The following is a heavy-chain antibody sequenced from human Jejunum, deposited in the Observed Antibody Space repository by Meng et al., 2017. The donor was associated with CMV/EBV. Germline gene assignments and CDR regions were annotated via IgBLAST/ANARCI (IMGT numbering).Heavy chain of an antibody. CDR1: TVRNYY. D-gene: IGHD3-16*01. Sequence: TVRNYYITWVRQAPGKGLEWVSVIYTNANTKYSASVRGRFTISRDTSKNTLYLQMNNLTAADTATYYCASTYVDYADRWYLEDWGQGTLVTVSS. V-gene: IGHV3-53*01. CDR3: ASTYVDYADRWYLED. CDR2: IYTNANT. J-gene: IGHJ4*02.